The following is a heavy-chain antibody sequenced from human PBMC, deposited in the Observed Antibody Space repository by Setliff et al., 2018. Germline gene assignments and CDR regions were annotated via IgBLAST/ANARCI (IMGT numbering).Heavy chain of an antibody. CDR3: ARHVGPADRADYFQH. J-gene: IGHJ1*01. CDR1: GGSISSSSYY. CDR2: IYFSGST. V-gene: IGHV4-39*01. Sequence: SETLSLTCTVSGGSISSSSYYWGWIRQPPGKGLEWIGSIYFSGSTYYNPSLKSRVSMSVDSSKNQFSLNLNSVTAADTGVYYCARHVGPADRADYFQHWGQGTLVTVSS.